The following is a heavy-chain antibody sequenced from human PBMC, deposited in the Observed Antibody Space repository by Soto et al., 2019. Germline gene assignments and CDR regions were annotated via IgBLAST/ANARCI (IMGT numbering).Heavy chain of an antibody. Sequence: EVQLVESGGGLVQPGGSLRLSCAASGFTVSANYMNWVRQAPGKGLEWVSIIYSGGTTYYADSVRGRFTISRDNSENTVYLQMNSLRAEDTATYYCARQTSVTSIFDYWGQGTLVTVSS. V-gene: IGHV3-66*04. D-gene: IGHD4-17*01. CDR2: IYSGGTT. CDR1: GFTVSANY. J-gene: IGHJ4*02. CDR3: ARQTSVTSIFDY.